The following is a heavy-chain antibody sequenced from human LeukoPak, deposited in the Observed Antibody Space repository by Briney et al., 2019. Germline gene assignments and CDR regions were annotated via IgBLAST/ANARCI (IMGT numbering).Heavy chain of an antibody. J-gene: IGHJ3*02. CDR1: GYTFTGYY. CDR2: INPNSGGT. Sequence: ASVKVSCKASGYTFTGYYMHWVRQAPGQGLEWMGWINPNSGGTNYAQKFQGRVTMTRGTSISTAYMELSRLRSDDTAVYYCARVQRVSMIVVVITPHDAFDIWGQGTMVTVSS. D-gene: IGHD3-22*01. V-gene: IGHV1-2*02. CDR3: ARVQRVSMIVVVITPHDAFDI.